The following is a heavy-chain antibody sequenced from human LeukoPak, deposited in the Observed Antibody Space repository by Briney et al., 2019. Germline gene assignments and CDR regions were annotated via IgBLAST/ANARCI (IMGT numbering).Heavy chain of an antibody. CDR1: GGTFSSYA. Sequence: SVKVSCKASGGTFSSYAISWVRQAPRQGLEWMGGIIPIFGTASYAQKFQGRVTITTDESTSTAYMELSSLRSEDTAVYYCAREDSKNWFDPWGQGTLVTASS. CDR2: IIPIFGTA. V-gene: IGHV1-69*05. J-gene: IGHJ5*02. D-gene: IGHD5-18*01. CDR3: AREDSKNWFDP.